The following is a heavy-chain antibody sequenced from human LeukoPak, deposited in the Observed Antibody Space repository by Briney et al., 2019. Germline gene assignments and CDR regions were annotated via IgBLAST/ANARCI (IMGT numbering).Heavy chain of an antibody. J-gene: IGHJ4*02. CDR3: ARVSSLGYCSSTSCSMLYFDY. CDR1: GYTFTGYY. Sequence: ASVKVSCKASGYTFTGYYMHWVRQAPGQGLEWMGWINPNSGGTNYAQKFQGRVTMTRDTSISTAYMELSRLRSDDTAVYYCARVSSLGYCSSTSCSMLYFDYWGQGTLVTVSS. V-gene: IGHV1-2*02. CDR2: INPNSGGT. D-gene: IGHD2-2*01.